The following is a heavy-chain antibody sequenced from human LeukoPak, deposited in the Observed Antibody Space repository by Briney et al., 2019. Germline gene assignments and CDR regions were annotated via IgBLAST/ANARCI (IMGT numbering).Heavy chain of an antibody. CDR3: ARHELYGDYAPGFDP. CDR1: GGSISSSSYY. D-gene: IGHD4-17*01. V-gene: IGHV4-39*01. J-gene: IGHJ5*02. Sequence: SETLSLTCTVSGGSISSSSYYWGWIRQPPGKGLEWIGSIYYSGSTYYSPSLKSRVTISVDTSKNQFSLKLSSVTAADTAVYYCARHELYGDYAPGFDPWGQGTLVTVSS. CDR2: IYYSGST.